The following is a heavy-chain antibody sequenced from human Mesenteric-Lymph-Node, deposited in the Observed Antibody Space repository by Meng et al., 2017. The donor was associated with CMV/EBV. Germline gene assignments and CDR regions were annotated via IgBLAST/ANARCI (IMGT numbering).Heavy chain of an antibody. J-gene: IGHJ3*02. D-gene: IGHD2/OR15-2a*01. V-gene: IGHV3-11*06. Sequence: GGSLRLSCAASGFTFSDYYMSWIRQAPGKGLEWVACISSSSGYTYYGDSLKGRFTISRDNAKNSVYLQINSLRLEDTAMYYCARDTGRNVVLVDDAFDIWGQGTMVTVSS. CDR3: ARDTGRNVVLVDDAFDI. CDR1: GFTFSDYY. CDR2: ISSSSGYT.